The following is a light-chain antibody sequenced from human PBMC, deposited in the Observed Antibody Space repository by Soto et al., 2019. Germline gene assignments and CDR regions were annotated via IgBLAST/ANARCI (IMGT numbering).Light chain of an antibody. Sequence: QSVLTQSPSVSAAPGQKVTFSCSGGSSNFGTNYVSWYQQLPGTAPKLLIYDNNKRPSGIPDRFSGSKSGTSGTLDITGLQTGDEADYYCATWDGSLPGEVFGGGTKVTVL. CDR2: DNN. CDR3: ATWDGSLPGEV. V-gene: IGLV1-51*01. J-gene: IGLJ2*01. CDR1: SSNFGTNY.